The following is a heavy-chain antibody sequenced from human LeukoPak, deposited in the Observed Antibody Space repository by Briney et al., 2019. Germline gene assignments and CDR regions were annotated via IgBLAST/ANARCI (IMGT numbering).Heavy chain of an antibody. J-gene: IGHJ4*02. CDR3: SRDPRLVDY. V-gene: IGHV3-11*01. CDR1: GFTFNDFY. CDR2: ISGSGSDI. Sequence: GGSLRLSCEASGFTFNDFYMTWLRQAPGKGLEWVSYISGSGSDIKYADSVKGRFSISRDNADNTLYLQMNSLRAEDTAMYYCSRDPRLVDYWGQGTLVTVSS.